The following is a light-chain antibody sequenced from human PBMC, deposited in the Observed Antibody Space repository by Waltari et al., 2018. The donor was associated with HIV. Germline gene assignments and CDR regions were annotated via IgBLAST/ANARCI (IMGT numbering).Light chain of an antibody. CDR1: SSDVGGPKY. J-gene: IGLJ3*02. CDR3: NSYAGSNNWV. V-gene: IGLV2-8*01. Sequence: QSALPQPPSASGSPGQSVTIPCTGTSSDVGGPKYLSWYQQHPGKAPKLMIYEVNKRPSGVPDRFSGSKSANTASLTVSGLQADDEADYYCNSYAGSNNWVFGGGTKLTVL. CDR2: EVN.